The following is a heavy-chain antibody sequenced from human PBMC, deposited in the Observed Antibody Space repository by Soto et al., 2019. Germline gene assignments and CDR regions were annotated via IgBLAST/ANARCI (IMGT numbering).Heavy chain of an antibody. V-gene: IGHV1-18*01. CDR2: ISAYNGNT. J-gene: IGHJ4*02. Sequence: GASVKVSCKASGYTFTSYGISWVRQAPGQGLEWMGWISAYNGNTNYAQKLQGRVTMTTDTSTSTAYMELRSLRSDDTAVYYCARVDYITMVRGVIINPPSYWGQGTLVTVSS. CDR3: ARVDYITMVRGVIINPPSY. D-gene: IGHD3-10*01. CDR1: GYTFTSYG.